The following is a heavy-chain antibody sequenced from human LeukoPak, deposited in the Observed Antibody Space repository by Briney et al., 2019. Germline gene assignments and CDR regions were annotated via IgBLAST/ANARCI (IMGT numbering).Heavy chain of an antibody. J-gene: IGHJ4*02. CDR2: INHGGST. D-gene: IGHD3-22*01. V-gene: IGHV4-34*01. Sequence: SETLSLTCAVYGGSFSGNYYWDWIRQPPGKGLEWIAEINHGGSTNHNPSLKNRVTISVDKSKNQFSLELNSVTAADTAVYYCARSFDYYSSGYYPYYFDYWGQGTLVTVSS. CDR3: ARSFDYYSSGYYPYYFDY. CDR1: GGSFSGNYY.